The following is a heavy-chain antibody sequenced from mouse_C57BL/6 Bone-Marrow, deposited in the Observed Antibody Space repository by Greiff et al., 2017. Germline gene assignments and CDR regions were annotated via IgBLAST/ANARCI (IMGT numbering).Heavy chain of an antibody. Sequence: QVQLQQPGAELVKPGASVKMSCKASVYTFTSYWITWVKQRPGQGLEWIGDIYPGSGSTNYNEKFKSKATLTVDTSSSTAYMQLSSLTSEDSSVYYCARPYYSNYWYFDVWGTGTTVTVSS. CDR3: ARPYYSNYWYFDV. CDR1: VYTFTSYW. V-gene: IGHV1-55*01. J-gene: IGHJ1*03. CDR2: IYPGSGST. D-gene: IGHD2-5*01.